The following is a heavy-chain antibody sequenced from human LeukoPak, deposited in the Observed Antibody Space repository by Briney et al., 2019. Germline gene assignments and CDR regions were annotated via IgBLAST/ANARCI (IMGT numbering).Heavy chain of an antibody. V-gene: IGHV4-39*07. CDR3: ARAKNAPWDSSGYYFDY. J-gene: IGHJ4*02. D-gene: IGHD3-22*01. CDR2: IYYSGST. CDR1: GGSISSSSYY. Sequence: SETLSLTCTVSGGSISSSSYYWGWIRQPPGKGLEWIGSIYYSGSTYYNPSLKSRVTISVDTSKNQFSLKLSSVTAADTVVYYCARAKNAPWDSSGYYFDYWGQGTLVTVSS.